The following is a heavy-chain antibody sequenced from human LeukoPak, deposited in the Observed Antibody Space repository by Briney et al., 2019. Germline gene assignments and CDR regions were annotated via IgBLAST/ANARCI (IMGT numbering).Heavy chain of an antibody. J-gene: IGHJ6*04. Sequence: PGESLKISCKGSGYSFTTYWIGWVRQMPGKGLEWMGIIYPGDSDTRYSPSFQGQVTISADKSINTAYLQWSSLKASDTAMYYCARHEGSMARGVYLYGMDVWGKGTTVTVSS. D-gene: IGHD3-10*01. CDR3: ARHEGSMARGVYLYGMDV. V-gene: IGHV5-51*01. CDR2: IYPGDSDT. CDR1: GYSFTTYW.